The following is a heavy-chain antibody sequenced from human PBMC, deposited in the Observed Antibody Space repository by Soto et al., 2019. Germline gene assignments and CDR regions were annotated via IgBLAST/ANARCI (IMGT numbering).Heavy chain of an antibody. D-gene: IGHD3-9*01. CDR2: INAGNGNT. Sequence: ASVKVSCKASGYTFTIYGINWVRQAPGQGLEWMGWINAGNGNTKYSQKFQGRVTITRDTSTSTAYMELRSLRSDDTAVYYCAREWGRGQFLTNKDYWGQGTLVTVSS. J-gene: IGHJ4*02. CDR1: GYTFTIYG. V-gene: IGHV1-18*01. CDR3: AREWGRGQFLTNKDY.